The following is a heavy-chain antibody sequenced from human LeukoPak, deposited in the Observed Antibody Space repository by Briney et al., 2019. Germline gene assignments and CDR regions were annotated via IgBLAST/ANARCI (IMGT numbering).Heavy chain of an antibody. CDR2: IYTSGST. J-gene: IGHJ4*02. CDR3: ARTYQDYYDSSGYYFDY. D-gene: IGHD3-22*01. CDR1: GGSISSGSYY. V-gene: IGHV4-61*02. Sequence: SQTLSLTCTVSGGSISSGSYYWSWIRQPAGKGLEWIGRIYTSGSTNYNPSLKSRVTISVHTSKNQFSLKLSSVTAADTAVYYCARTYQDYYDSSGYYFDYWGQGTLVTVSS.